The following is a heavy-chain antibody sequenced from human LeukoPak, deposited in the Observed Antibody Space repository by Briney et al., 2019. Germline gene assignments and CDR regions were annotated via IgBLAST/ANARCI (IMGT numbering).Heavy chain of an antibody. CDR1: GGSISSYY. J-gene: IGHJ4*02. D-gene: IGHD3-10*01. Sequence: SETLSLTCTVSGGSISSYYWSWIRQPPGKGLEWIGYIYYSGSTNYNPSLKSRVTISVDTSKNQFSLKLSSVTAADTAVYYCARRRGSNRIDYWGQGTLVTVSS. CDR3: ARRRGSNRIDY. V-gene: IGHV4-59*01. CDR2: IYYSGST.